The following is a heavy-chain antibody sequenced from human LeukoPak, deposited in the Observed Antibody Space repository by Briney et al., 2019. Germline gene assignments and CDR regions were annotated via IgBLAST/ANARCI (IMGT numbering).Heavy chain of an antibody. D-gene: IGHD6-19*01. Sequence: SETPSLTCTVSGGSISSSSYYWGWIRQPPGKGLEWIGSICYSGSTYYNPSLKSRVTISVDTSKNQFSLKLSSVTAADTAIYYCTRAVAGDDAFDIWGQGTMVTVSS. J-gene: IGHJ3*02. CDR2: ICYSGST. CDR3: TRAVAGDDAFDI. V-gene: IGHV4-39*07. CDR1: GGSISSSSYY.